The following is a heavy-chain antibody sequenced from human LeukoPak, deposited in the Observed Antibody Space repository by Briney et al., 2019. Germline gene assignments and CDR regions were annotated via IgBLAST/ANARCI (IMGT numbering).Heavy chain of an antibody. V-gene: IGHV1-18*01. CDR3: ARDSGSNLYYYYYGMDV. CDR2: ISAYNGNT. J-gene: IGHJ6*02. Sequence: SSVKVSCKASGGTFSSYAISWVRQAPGQGLEWMGWISAYNGNTNYAQKLQGRVTMTTDTSTSTAYMELRSLRSDDTAVYYCARDSGSNLYYYYYGMDVWGQGTTVTVSS. D-gene: IGHD1-26*01. CDR1: GGTFSSYA.